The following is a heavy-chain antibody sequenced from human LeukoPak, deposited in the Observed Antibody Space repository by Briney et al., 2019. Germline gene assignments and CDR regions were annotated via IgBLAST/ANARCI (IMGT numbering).Heavy chain of an antibody. J-gene: IGHJ6*02. CDR3: ARDSGLLKSMDV. V-gene: IGHV4-31*11. CDR1: GGSISSGGYY. D-gene: IGHD3-10*01. Sequence: PSGTLSLTCAVSGGSISSGGYYWSWIRQHPGKGLEWIGYIYYSGSTYYNPSLKSRVTISVDTSKNQFSLKLSSVTAADTAVYYCARDSGLLKSMDVWGQGTTVTVSS. CDR2: IYYSGST.